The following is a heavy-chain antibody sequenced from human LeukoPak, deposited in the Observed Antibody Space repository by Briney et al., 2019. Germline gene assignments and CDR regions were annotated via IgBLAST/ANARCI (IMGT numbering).Heavy chain of an antibody. V-gene: IGHV3-23*01. D-gene: IGHD4/OR15-4a*01. CDR1: GFTFSSYA. Sequence: GGSLRLSCAASGFTFSSYAMSWVRQAPGKGLEWVSVISSSGGNTYYADSVKGRFTISRDNSKNTLNLQMNSLRAEDTAIYYCAKDRMVITGYFDSWGQGTLVTVSS. J-gene: IGHJ4*02. CDR3: AKDRMVITGYFDS. CDR2: ISSSGGNT.